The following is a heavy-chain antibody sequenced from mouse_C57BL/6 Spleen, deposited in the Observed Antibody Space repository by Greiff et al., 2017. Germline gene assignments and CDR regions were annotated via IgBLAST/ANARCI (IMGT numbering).Heavy chain of an antibody. V-gene: IGHV1-42*01. CDR3: ARGGPYYAMDY. CDR1: GYSFTGYY. J-gene: IGHJ4*01. Sequence: VQLKESGPELVKPGASVKISCKASGYSFTGYYMNWVKQSPEKSLEWIGEINPSTGGTTYNQKFKAKATLTVDKSSSTAYMQLKSLTSEDSAVYYCARGGPYYAMDYWGQGTSVTVSS. CDR2: INPSTGGT.